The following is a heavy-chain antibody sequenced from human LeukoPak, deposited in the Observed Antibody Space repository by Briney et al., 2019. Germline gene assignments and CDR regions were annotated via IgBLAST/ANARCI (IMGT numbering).Heavy chain of an antibody. D-gene: IGHD4-17*01. CDR2: ISAYNGNT. J-gene: IGHJ3*02. Sequence: GASVKVSCKASGYSFSGYGYSWVRQAPGQGLEWIGWISAYNGNTIYVQRLQGRVTMTTDTSTSTAYMELRSLRSDDTAVYYCARELVDYGDSYDAFDIWGQGTMVTVSS. CDR1: GYSFSGYG. V-gene: IGHV1-18*01. CDR3: ARELVDYGDSYDAFDI.